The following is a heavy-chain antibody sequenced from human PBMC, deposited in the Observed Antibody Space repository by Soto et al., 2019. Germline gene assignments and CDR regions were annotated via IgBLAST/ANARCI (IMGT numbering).Heavy chain of an antibody. CDR2: IYYSGST. CDR1: GGSISPYY. CDR3: ARHADLYYFDY. Sequence: SETLSLTCTVSGGSISPYYWAWIRQPPGKGLEWVGYIYYSGSTSYNPSLKSRVTLSLETSKSQFSLRLSSVTAADTAVYYCARHADLYYFDYWGQGTLVTVSS. J-gene: IGHJ4*02. V-gene: IGHV4-59*08.